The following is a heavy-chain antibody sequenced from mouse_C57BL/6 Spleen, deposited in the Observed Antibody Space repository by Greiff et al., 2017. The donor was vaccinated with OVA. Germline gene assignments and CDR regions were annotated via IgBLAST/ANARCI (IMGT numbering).Heavy chain of an antibody. CDR1: GYTFTNYW. CDR2: IYPGGGYT. V-gene: IGHV1-63*01. D-gene: IGHD1-1*01. J-gene: IGHJ1*03. CDR3: ARGYYGSSEGGWYFDV. Sequence: QVQLKESGAELVRPGTSVKMSCKASGYTFTNYWIGWAKQRPGHGLEWIGDIYPGGGYTNYNEKFKGKATLTADKSSSTAYMQFSSLTSEDSAIYYCARGYYGSSEGGWYFDVWGTGTTVTVSS.